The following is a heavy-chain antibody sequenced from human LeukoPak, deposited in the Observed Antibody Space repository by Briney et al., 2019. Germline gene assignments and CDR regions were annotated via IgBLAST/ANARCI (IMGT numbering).Heavy chain of an antibody. V-gene: IGHV4-4*09. D-gene: IGHD6-13*01. CDR2: IYTSGSP. CDR3: ASVAAAGFDY. CDR1: GGSISSYH. J-gene: IGHJ4*02. Sequence: SETLSLTCTVSGGSISSYHWSWIRQPPGKRLEWIGYIYTSGSPNYNPSLKSRVTISVDTSKNQFSLKLSSVTAADTAVYYCASVAAAGFDYWGQGTLVTVSS.